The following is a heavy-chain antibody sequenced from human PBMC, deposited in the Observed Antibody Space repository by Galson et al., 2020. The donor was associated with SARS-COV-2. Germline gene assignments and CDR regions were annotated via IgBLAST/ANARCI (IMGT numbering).Heavy chain of an antibody. Sequence: GGSLRLSCAASGFTFNIAWMTWVRQAPGKGLEWVGRIKSKTYGGTTDLAAPVKGRFSISRDDSKNTLYLQMNSLKTEDTAVYFCATDHKGGYVVYWGQGTLVTVSS. CDR1: GFTFNIAW. CDR2: IKSKTYGGTT. V-gene: IGHV3-15*01. J-gene: IGHJ4*02. CDR3: ATDHKGGYVVY. D-gene: IGHD5-12*01.